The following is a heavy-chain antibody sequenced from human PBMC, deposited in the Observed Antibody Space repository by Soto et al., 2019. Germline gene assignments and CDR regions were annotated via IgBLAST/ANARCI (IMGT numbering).Heavy chain of an antibody. Sequence: GASVKVSCKASGYTFTSYGISWVRQAPGQGLEWMGWISAYNGNTNYAQKLQGRFTMTTDTSTSTAYMELRSLRSDDTAVYYCARVPDIVVFNWFDPWGQGTLVTVSS. V-gene: IGHV1-18*01. CDR1: GYTFTSYG. D-gene: IGHD2-15*01. J-gene: IGHJ5*02. CDR2: ISAYNGNT. CDR3: ARVPDIVVFNWFDP.